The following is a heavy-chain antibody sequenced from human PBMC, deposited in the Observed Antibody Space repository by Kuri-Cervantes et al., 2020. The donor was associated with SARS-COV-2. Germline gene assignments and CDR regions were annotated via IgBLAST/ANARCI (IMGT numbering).Heavy chain of an antibody. Sequence: ASVKVSCKASGYTFTSYGISWVRQAPGQGLEWMGWISAYNGNTNYAQKLQGRVTMTRNTSISTAYMELSSLRSEDTAVYYCAGDWFDPWGQGTLVTVSS. D-gene: IGHD3-16*01. J-gene: IGHJ5*02. CDR1: GYTFTSYG. CDR2: ISAYNGNT. CDR3: AGDWFDP. V-gene: IGHV1-18*01.